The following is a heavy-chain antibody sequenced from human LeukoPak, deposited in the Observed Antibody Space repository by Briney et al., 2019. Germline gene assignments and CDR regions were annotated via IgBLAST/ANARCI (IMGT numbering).Heavy chain of an antibody. CDR2: IWYDGSNK. Sequence: PGGSLRLSCAASGFTFSSYGMHWVRQAPGKGLEWVAVIWYDGSNKYYADSVKGRFTISRDNSKNTLYLQMNSLRAEDTAVYYCARGQYYASGSYHNDYWGQGTLVTVSS. D-gene: IGHD3-10*01. CDR3: ARGQYYASGSYHNDY. CDR1: GFTFSSYG. J-gene: IGHJ4*02. V-gene: IGHV3-33*01.